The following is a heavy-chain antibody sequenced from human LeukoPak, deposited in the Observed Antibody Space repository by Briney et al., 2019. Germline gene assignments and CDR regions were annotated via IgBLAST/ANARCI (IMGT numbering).Heavy chain of an antibody. CDR2: INHSGST. J-gene: IGHJ5*02. V-gene: IGHV4-34*01. CDR3: ARDQWFGELFTWFDP. CDR1: GGSFSGYY. Sequence: SETLSLTCAVYGGSFSGYYWSWIRQPPGKGLEWIGEINHSGSTNYNPSLKSRVTISVDTSKNQFSLKLSSVTAADTAVYYCARDQWFGELFTWFDPWGQGTLVTVSS. D-gene: IGHD3-10*01.